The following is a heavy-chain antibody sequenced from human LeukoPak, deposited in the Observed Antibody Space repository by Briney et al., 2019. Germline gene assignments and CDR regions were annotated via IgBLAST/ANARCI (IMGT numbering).Heavy chain of an antibody. CDR2: ISSTSSTT. CDR1: GFTFSSYT. J-gene: IGHJ6*02. V-gene: IGHV3-48*02. D-gene: IGHD2-21*01. Sequence: GGSLRLSCAASGFTFSSYTMNWVRQAPGKGLEWVSYISSTSSTTYYADSVKGRFTISRENAKNSLYLQMNSLRDEDTAVYYCARGHTGMDVWGQGTTVTVSS. CDR3: ARGHTGMDV.